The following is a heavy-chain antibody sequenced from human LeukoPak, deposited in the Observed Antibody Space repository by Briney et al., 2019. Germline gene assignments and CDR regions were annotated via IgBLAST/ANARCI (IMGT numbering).Heavy chain of an antibody. CDR2: IHYSGST. J-gene: IGHJ4*02. CDR3: ATWPYYYDSSGYYPFFDS. Sequence: SETLSLTCAVYGGPFSDYYWSWIRQPPGKGLEWLGYIHYSGSTNYNPFFKSRGTISVGKSKSQFSLKLSSVTAADTAVYYCATWPYYYDSSGYYPFFDSWGQGTLVTVSS. CDR1: GGPFSDYY. D-gene: IGHD3-22*01. V-gene: IGHV4-34*01.